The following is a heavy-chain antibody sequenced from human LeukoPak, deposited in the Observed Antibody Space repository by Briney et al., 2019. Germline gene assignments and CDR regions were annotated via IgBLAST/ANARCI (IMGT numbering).Heavy chain of an antibody. CDR2: ISAYNGNT. V-gene: IGHV1-18*01. CDR1: GYTFTSYG. J-gene: IGHJ4*02. Sequence: ASLKVSCKASGYTFTSYGICWVRQAPGQGLEWMGWISAYNGNTNYAQKLQGRVTMTTDTFTSTAYMELRSLRSDDTAVYYCARVLEEVQLERHFDYWGQGTLVTVSS. D-gene: IGHD1-1*01. CDR3: ARVLEEVQLERHFDY.